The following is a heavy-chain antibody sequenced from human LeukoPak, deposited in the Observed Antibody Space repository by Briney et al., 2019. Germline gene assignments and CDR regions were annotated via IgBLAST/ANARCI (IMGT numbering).Heavy chain of an antibody. Sequence: PSETLSLTCTVSGGSISSGGYYWSWIRQHPGKGLEWIGYIYYSGSTYYNPSLKSRVTISVDTSKNQFSLKLSSVTAADTAVYYCARATSGYGYGLSLGYWGQGTLVTVSS. CDR2: IYYSGST. V-gene: IGHV4-31*03. J-gene: IGHJ4*02. D-gene: IGHD5-18*01. CDR3: ARATSGYGYGLSLGY. CDR1: GGSISSGGYY.